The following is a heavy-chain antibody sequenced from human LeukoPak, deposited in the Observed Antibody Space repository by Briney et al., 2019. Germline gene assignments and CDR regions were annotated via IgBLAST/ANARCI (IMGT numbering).Heavy chain of an antibody. CDR1: GYTFTSYD. D-gene: IGHD1-7*01. V-gene: IGHV1-8*01. J-gene: IGHJ4*02. CDR3: ARAPSITGTTPPGY. Sequence: ASVKASCKASGYTFTSYDINWVRQATGQGLEWMGWMNPNSGNTGYAQKFQGRVTMTRNTSISTAYMELSSLRFEDTAVYYCARAPSITGTTPPGYWGQGTLVTVSS. CDR2: MNPNSGNT.